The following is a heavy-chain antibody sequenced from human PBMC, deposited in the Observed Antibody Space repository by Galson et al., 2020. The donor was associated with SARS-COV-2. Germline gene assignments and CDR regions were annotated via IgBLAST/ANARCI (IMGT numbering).Heavy chain of an antibody. CDR2: ISGSGGST. V-gene: IGHV3-23*01. CDR3: AKVVGTTKVVDY. Sequence: GESLKISCAASGFTFSSYFMSWVRQAPGKGLEWVSTISGSGGSTYFADSVKGRFTISRDNSKNTLYLQMNSLRAEDTAVYYCAKVVGTTKVVDYWGQGTLVSVSS. J-gene: IGHJ4*02. D-gene: IGHD1-26*01. CDR1: GFTFSSYF.